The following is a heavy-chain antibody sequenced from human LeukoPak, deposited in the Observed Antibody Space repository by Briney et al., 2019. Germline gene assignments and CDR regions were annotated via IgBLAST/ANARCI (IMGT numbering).Heavy chain of an antibody. CDR2: ISYDGSNK. CDR1: GFTFSSYA. D-gene: IGHD4-17*01. V-gene: IGHV3-30*04. Sequence: GGSLRLSCAASGFTFSSYAMHWVRQAPGKGLEWVAVISYDGSNKYYADSVKGRFTISRDNSKNTLYLQMNSLRAEDTAVYYCARDDYGDFYFDYWGQGTLVTVSS. J-gene: IGHJ4*02. CDR3: ARDDYGDFYFDY.